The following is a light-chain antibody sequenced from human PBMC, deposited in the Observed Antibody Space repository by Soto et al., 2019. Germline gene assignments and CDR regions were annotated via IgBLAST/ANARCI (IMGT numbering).Light chain of an antibody. Sequence: QSALTQPPSASGSPGQSVTISCTGTSSDVGGYNYVSWYQQHPGKAPKLMIYEVTQRPSGVPNRFSGSKSGNTASLTVSGLQAGDEADYYCNSYAASGNLWVFGGGTKVTVL. CDR2: EVT. J-gene: IGLJ3*02. CDR3: NSYAASGNLWV. CDR1: SSDVGGYNY. V-gene: IGLV2-8*01.